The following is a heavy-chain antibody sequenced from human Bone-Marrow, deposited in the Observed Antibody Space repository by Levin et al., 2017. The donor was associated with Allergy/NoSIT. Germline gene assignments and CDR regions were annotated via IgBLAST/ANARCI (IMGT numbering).Heavy chain of an antibody. J-gene: IGHJ6*02. CDR1: GYTLTELS. CDR2: FDPEDGET. V-gene: IGHV1-24*01. D-gene: IGHD1-1*01. Sequence: ASVKVSCKVSGYTLTELSMHWVRQAPGKGLEWMGSFDPEDGETMYAQTFQGRITMTEDTDTVYMELSSLRSEDTAMYYCVREKRQYNTWYGLDVWGQGTTVTVSS. CDR3: VREKRQYNTWYGLDV.